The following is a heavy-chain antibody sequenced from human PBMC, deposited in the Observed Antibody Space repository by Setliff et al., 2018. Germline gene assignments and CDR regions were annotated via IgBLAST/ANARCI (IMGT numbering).Heavy chain of an antibody. D-gene: IGHD1-26*01. Sequence: ASVKVSCKASGYSFTSNDINWVRQATGQGPEWMGWLNPSSGNTGYAPKFQGRVTITRSTSLSTAYMELGSLRSEDTAIYYCARAHSGSDFPDPFDIWGQGTMVTVSS. CDR2: LNPSSGNT. CDR1: GYSFTSND. V-gene: IGHV1-8*03. J-gene: IGHJ3*02. CDR3: ARAHSGSDFPDPFDI.